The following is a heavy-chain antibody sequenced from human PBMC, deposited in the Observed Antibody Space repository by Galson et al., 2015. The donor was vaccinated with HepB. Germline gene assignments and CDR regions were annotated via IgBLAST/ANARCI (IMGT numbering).Heavy chain of an antibody. J-gene: IGHJ4*02. CDR2: ISYDGSNK. Sequence: SLRLSCAASGFTFSSYGMHWVRQAPGKGLEWVAVISYDGSNKYYADSVKGRFTISRDNSKNTLYLQMNSLRAEDTAVYYCAKARFNIVLMVYAMQGFIADYWGQGTLVTVSS. D-gene: IGHD2-8*01. CDR1: GFTFSSYG. CDR3: AKARFNIVLMVYAMQGFIADY. V-gene: IGHV3-30*18.